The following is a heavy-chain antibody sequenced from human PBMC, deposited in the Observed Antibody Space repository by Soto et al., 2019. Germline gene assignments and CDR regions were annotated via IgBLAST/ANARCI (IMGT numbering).Heavy chain of an antibody. V-gene: IGHV3-30-3*01. D-gene: IGHD1-1*01. CDR1: GFTFSSYA. Sequence: QVQLVESGGGVVQPGRSLRLSCAASGFTFSSYAMHWVRQAPGKGLEWVAVISYDGSNKYYADSVKGRFTISRDNSKNTLYLQMNSLRAEDTAVYYCARKNSNDEKYGMDVWGQGTTVTVSS. J-gene: IGHJ6*02. CDR3: ARKNSNDEKYGMDV. CDR2: ISYDGSNK.